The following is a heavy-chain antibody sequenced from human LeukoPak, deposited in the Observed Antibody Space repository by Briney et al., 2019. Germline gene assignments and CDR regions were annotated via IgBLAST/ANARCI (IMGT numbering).Heavy chain of an antibody. CDR1: GFTFSSYW. CDR2: IKQDGSEK. CDR3: ARRAGAYSHPYDY. D-gene: IGHD4/OR15-4a*01. J-gene: IGHJ4*02. V-gene: IGHV3-7*03. Sequence: GGSLRLSCAASGFTFSSYWMSWVRQAPGKGLEWLANIKQDGSEKYYVDSVEGRFTISRDNAKNSLYLQMNSLRAEDTAVYYCARRAGAYSHPYDYWGQGTLVTVSS.